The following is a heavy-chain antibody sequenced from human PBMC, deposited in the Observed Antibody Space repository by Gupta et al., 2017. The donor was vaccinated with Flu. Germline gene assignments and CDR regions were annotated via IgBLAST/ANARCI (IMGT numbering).Heavy chain of an antibody. V-gene: IGHV4-39*01. Sequence: QLPLQESGPGLVKPSQTLSLSCTVSGDSISNSDFYWAWIRQPPGKGLECIGGIHHSGRTYYNPSLKSRVTMSVDTPKYQFSVKLSSVTAADTAVYYCAARRKDLNWFAPWGQGTLVTVSS. CDR2: IHHSGRT. D-gene: IGHD3-3*01. J-gene: IGHJ5*02. CDR1: GDSISNSDFY. CDR3: AARRKDLNWFAP.